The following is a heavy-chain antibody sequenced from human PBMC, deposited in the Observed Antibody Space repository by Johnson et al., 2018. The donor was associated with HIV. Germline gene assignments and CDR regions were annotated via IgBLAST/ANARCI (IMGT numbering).Heavy chain of an antibody. D-gene: IGHD5-18*01. CDR2: ISYDGSNK. J-gene: IGHJ3*02. CDR1: GFTFSSYA. Sequence: QVQLVESGGGVVQPGRSLRLSCAASGFTFSSYAMHWVRQAPGKGLEWVAVISYDGSNKYYADSVKGRFTISRDNSKNTLYLQMNSLRAEDTAIYYCARERYSFGCLGIDASDIWGQGTMVTVSS. CDR3: ARERYSFGCLGIDASDI. V-gene: IGHV3-30*04.